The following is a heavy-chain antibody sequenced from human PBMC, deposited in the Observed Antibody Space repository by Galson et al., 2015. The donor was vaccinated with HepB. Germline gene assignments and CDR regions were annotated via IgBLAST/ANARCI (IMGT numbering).Heavy chain of an antibody. V-gene: IGHV3-23*01. CDR1: GFTFSSYA. D-gene: IGHD3-3*01. CDR2: ISGSGGST. J-gene: IGHJ6*03. Sequence: SLRLSCAASGFTFSSYAMSWVRQAPGKGLEWVSAISGSGGSTYYADSVKGRFTISRDNSKNTLYLQMNSLRAEDTAVYYCAKVGYLWSGYYSYYYYYYMDVWGKGTTVTVSS. CDR3: AKVGYLWSGYYSYYYYYYMDV.